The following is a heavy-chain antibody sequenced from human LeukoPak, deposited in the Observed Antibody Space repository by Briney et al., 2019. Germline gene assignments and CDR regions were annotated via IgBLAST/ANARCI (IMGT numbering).Heavy chain of an antibody. CDR1: GGSISSGDYY. CDR3: ARVEIVVVPAAMYSSAFDI. CDR2: IYYSGST. D-gene: IGHD2-2*03. J-gene: IGHJ3*02. V-gene: IGHV4-30-4*01. Sequence: SQTLSLTCTVSGGSISSGDYYWSWIRQPPGKGLEWIGYIYYSGSTYYNPSLKSRVTISVDTSKNQFSLKMSSGTAADTAVYYCARVEIVVVPAAMYSSAFDIWGQGTMVTVSS.